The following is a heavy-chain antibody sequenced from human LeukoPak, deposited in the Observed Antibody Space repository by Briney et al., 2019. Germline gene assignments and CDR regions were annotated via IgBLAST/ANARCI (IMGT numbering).Heavy chain of an antibody. J-gene: IGHJ4*02. D-gene: IGHD3-22*01. V-gene: IGHV4-34*01. CDR2: INHSGST. Sequence: SETLSLTCAVYGGSFSGYYWSWIRQPPGKGLEWTGEINHSGSTNYNPSLKSRVTISVDTSKNQFSLKLSSVTAADTAVYYCARDKPHHYYDSSGYGYWGQGTLVTVSS. CDR3: ARDKPHHYYDSSGYGY. CDR1: GGSFSGYY.